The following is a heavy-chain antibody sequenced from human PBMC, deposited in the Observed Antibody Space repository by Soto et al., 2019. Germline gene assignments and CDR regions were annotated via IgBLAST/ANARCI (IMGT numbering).Heavy chain of an antibody. V-gene: IGHV3-30-3*01. D-gene: IGHD5-18*01. CDR3: ARDKVDTAMVKGGGYYYGMDV. CDR1: GFTFSSYA. CDR2: ISYDGSNK. Sequence: QVQLVESGGGVVQPGRSLRLSCAASGFTFSSYAMHWVRQAPGKGLEWVAVISYDGSNKYYADSVKGRFTISRDNSKNTLYLQMNSLRAEDTAVYYCARDKVDTAMVKGGGYYYGMDVWGQGTTVTVSS. J-gene: IGHJ6*02.